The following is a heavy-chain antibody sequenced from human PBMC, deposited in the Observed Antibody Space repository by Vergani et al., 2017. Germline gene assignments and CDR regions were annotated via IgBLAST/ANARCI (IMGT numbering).Heavy chain of an antibody. Sequence: VQLVQSGAEVKKPGSSVKVSCKASGGTFSSYAISWVRQAPGQGLEWMGGIIPIFGTANYAQKFQGRVTITADESTSTAYRELGRLRSEDTSVYYCARGIVVVPAAISRDYYYYYMDVWGKGTTVTVSS. CDR1: GGTFSSYA. D-gene: IGHD2-2*02. V-gene: IGHV1-69*01. J-gene: IGHJ6*03. CDR2: IIPIFGTA. CDR3: ARGIVVVPAAISRDYYYYYMDV.